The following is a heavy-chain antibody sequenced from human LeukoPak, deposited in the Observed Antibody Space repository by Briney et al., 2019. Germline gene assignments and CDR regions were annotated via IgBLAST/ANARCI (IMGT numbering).Heavy chain of an antibody. Sequence: PSETLSLTCTVSGISITTYYWSWIRRPPGKGLEWIGLIHYSGSTAYNPSLKSRVTISIDTSKNQFSLHLSSVTAADTAVYYCARDIREVGESHYFDYWGQGTLVTVSS. J-gene: IGHJ4*02. CDR1: GISITTYY. CDR2: IHYSGST. CDR3: ARDIREVGESHYFDY. D-gene: IGHD1-26*01. V-gene: IGHV4-59*01.